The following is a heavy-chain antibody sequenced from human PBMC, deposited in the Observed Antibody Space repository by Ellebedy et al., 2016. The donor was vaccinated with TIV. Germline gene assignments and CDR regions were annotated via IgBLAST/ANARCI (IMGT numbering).Heavy chain of an antibody. J-gene: IGHJ5*02. Sequence: GGSLRLSCKGSGYSFTSYWIGWVRQMPGKGLEWMGRIDPSDSYTNYSPSFQGHVTISADKSISTAYLQWSSLKASDTAMYYCARQHNAGWELRWFDPWGQGTLVTVSS. CDR1: GYSFTSYW. D-gene: IGHD1-26*01. CDR3: ARQHNAGWELRWFDP. V-gene: IGHV5-10-1*01. CDR2: IDPSDSYT.